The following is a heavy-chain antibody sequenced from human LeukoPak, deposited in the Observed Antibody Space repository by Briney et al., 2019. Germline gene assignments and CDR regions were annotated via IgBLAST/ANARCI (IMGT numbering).Heavy chain of an antibody. V-gene: IGHV3-23*01. CDR3: AKQGGYSYGSYYFDY. CDR1: GFTFSSYA. D-gene: IGHD5-18*01. CDR2: ISGSGGST. J-gene: IGHJ4*02. Sequence: GGSLRLSCAASGFTFSSYAMSWVRQAPGKGLEWVSAISGSGGSTYYADSVKGRFTISRDNSKNTLYLQMNSPRAEDTAVYYCAKQGGYSYGSYYFDYWGQGTLVTVSS.